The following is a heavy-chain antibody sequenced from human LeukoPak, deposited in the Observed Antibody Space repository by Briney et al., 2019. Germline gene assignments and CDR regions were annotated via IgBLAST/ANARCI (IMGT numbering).Heavy chain of an antibody. J-gene: IGHJ4*02. CDR3: ARDFDWGPDY. D-gene: IGHD3-16*01. V-gene: IGHV1-2*02. Sequence: ASLKVSCKASGFTFTDHYMYWVRQAPGQGLEWMGWINGKSGVTFYAQQFQDRITVTRDTSISTMYLELNRLTSADTAIYYCARDFDWGPDYWGPGTLVAVSS. CDR1: GFTFTDHY. CDR2: INGKSGVT.